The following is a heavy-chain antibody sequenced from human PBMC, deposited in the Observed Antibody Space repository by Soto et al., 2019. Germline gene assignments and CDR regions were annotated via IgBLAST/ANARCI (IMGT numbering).Heavy chain of an antibody. CDR2: INHSGST. D-gene: IGHD2-2*02. CDR3: AREENFHTPYNWLDP. J-gene: IGHJ5*02. Sequence: QVQLQQWGAGLLKPSETLSLTCAVYGGSFSGYYWSWIRQPPGKGLEWIGEINHSGSTNYNPSLKSRVTISVDTSKNQFSLKLSSVTAAETAVYYCAREENFHTPYNWLDPWGQGTLVTVSS. V-gene: IGHV4-34*01. CDR1: GGSFSGYY.